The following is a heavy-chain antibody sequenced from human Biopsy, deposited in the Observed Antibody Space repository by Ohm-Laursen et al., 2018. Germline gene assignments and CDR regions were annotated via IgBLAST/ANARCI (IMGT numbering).Heavy chain of an antibody. CDR1: GFSLTNYT. D-gene: IGHD1-14*01. Sequence: LSLTCAASGFSLTNYTINWVRQAPGKGLEWVSSISRSTSHILYAETLKGRFTSSRDNAKNSVYLQMNGLRVEDTAVYYCARGRSHLLPDHDWFDPWGQGTLVTVSS. V-gene: IGHV3-21*06. CDR2: ISRSTSHI. J-gene: IGHJ5*02. CDR3: ARGRSHLLPDHDWFDP.